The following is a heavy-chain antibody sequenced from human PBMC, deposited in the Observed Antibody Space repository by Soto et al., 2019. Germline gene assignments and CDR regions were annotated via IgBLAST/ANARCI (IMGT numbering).Heavy chain of an antibody. CDR2: ISSGGST. CDR1: GFTFTSYA. CDR3: AKRRGAGGHFDY. D-gene: IGHD2-15*01. V-gene: IGHV3-23*01. J-gene: IGHJ4*02. Sequence: GGSLRLSCAASGFTFTSYAMGWVRQAPGKGLEWVSVISSGGSTYYADSARGRFTISRDNSKDTLSLQMNSLRAEDTAVYYCAKRRGAGGHFDYWGQGALVTVSS.